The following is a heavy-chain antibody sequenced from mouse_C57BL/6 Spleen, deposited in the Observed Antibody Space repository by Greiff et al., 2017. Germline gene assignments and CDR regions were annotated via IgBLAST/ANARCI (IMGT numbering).Heavy chain of an antibody. D-gene: IGHD1-3*01. CDR2: IRNKANGYTT. CDR3: ARYRPDIPGAMDY. Sequence: EVKLMESGGGLVQPGGSLSLSCAASGFTFTDYYMSWVRQPPGKALEWLGFIRNKANGYTTDYSASVKGRFTISRDNSQSILYLQMNALRAEDSATYYCARYRPDIPGAMDYWGQGTSVTVSS. J-gene: IGHJ4*01. V-gene: IGHV7-3*01. CDR1: GFTFTDYY.